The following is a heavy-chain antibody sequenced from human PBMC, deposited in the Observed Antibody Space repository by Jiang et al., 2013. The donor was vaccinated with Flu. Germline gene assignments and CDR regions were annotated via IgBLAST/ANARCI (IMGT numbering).Heavy chain of an antibody. CDR2: IYYSGST. CDR3: ARGIAVAGHFDY. Sequence: WIRQPPGKGLEWIGSIYYSGSTYYNPSLKSRVTISVDTSKNQFSLKLSSVTAADTAVYYCARGIAVAGHFDYWGQGTLVTVSS. V-gene: IGHV4-39*01. J-gene: IGHJ4*02. D-gene: IGHD6-19*01.